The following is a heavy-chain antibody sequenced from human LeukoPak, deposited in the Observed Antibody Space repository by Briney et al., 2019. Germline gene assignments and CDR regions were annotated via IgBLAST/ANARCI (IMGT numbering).Heavy chain of an antibody. J-gene: IGHJ4*02. CDR1: GFTFGDYA. CDR2: IRSKPDGGTT. V-gene: IGHV3-49*04. D-gene: IGHD3-22*01. Sequence: GGSLRLSCITSGFTFGDYAMSWVRQAPGRGLEWVGLIRSKPDGGTTEHVASVKDRFTISRDDSKSIAYLQMNSLKSEDTAVYFCTRDNSDYDRSGYYYGGDYWGQGTLVTVSS. CDR3: TRDNSDYDRSGYYYGGDY.